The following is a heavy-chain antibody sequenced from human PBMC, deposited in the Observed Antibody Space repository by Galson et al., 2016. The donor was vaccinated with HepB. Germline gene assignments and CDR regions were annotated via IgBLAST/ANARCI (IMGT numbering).Heavy chain of an antibody. CDR2: ISYDGSNK. J-gene: IGHJ4*02. CDR1: GFTFSSYG. Sequence: SLRLSCAASGFTFSSYGMHWVRQAPGKGLEWVAVISYDGSNKYYAASVKGRFTTSRDKSKNTLYLQMNSLRAEDTAVYYCAKEQYTSRWYAEYYFDYWGQGTLVTVSS. V-gene: IGHV3-30*18. D-gene: IGHD6-13*01. CDR3: AKEQYTSRWYAEYYFDY.